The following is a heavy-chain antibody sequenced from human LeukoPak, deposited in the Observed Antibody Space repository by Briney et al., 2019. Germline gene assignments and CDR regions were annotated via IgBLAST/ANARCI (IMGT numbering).Heavy chain of an antibody. D-gene: IGHD2-15*01. CDR2: GQTSGST. V-gene: IGHV4-4*09. J-gene: IGHJ4*02. CDR3: ASSVSWCPSDY. CDR1: GVSISTYH. Sequence: SGTLSLTCSVSGVSISTYHRSWIRQPPGKGLEWVGYGQTSGSTDYNTALKSRVTISVDTSKNLYFLKVTSVTAADSAFYYCASSVSWCPSDYWGQGLMVTVSS.